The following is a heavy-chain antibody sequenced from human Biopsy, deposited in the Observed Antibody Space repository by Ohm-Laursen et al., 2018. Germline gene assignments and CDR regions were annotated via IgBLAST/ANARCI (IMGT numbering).Heavy chain of an antibody. V-gene: IGHV2-70*11. CDR1: GFSLSARGMC. Sequence: TQTLTLTCSFSGFSLSARGMCVSWILQAPVKALEWPARVDWDDYKDYSASLQTKLSISKDTSNDQVVLTVNNVDPADTATYYCARTPILIVSAGLVYRHRRHLQGMDVWGQGIAVTVS. J-gene: IGHJ6*02. D-gene: IGHD6-13*01. CDR2: VDWDDYK. CDR3: ARTPILIVSAGLVYRHRRHLQGMDV.